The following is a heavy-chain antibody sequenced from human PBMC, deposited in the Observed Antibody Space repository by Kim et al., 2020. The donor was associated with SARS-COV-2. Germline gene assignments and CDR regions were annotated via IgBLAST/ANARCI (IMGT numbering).Heavy chain of an antibody. CDR3: ARDLYSSTLFGY. D-gene: IGHD6-13*01. Sequence: NPSTKGRVTISVEPSKNQFSLKLSSVTAADTAVYYCARDLYSSTLFGYWGQGTLVTVSS. J-gene: IGHJ4*02. V-gene: IGHV4-39*07.